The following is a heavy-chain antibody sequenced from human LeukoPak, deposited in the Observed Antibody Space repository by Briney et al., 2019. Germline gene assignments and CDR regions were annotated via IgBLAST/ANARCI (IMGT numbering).Heavy chain of an antibody. CDR1: GFTFSSYA. J-gene: IGHJ4*02. Sequence: GGSLRLSCAASGFTFSSYAMSWVRQAPGKGLEWVSYISSSSSTIYYADSVKGRFTISRDNAKNSLYLQMNSLRAEDTAVYYCARGYGSGSYYLHYWGQGTLVTVSS. CDR2: ISSSSSTI. CDR3: ARGYGSGSYYLHY. V-gene: IGHV3-48*01. D-gene: IGHD3-10*01.